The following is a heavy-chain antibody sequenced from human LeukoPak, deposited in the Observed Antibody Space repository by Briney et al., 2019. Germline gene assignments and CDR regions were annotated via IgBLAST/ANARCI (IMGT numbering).Heavy chain of an antibody. CDR1: GFTVSSNY. D-gene: IGHD2-2*01. V-gene: IGHV3-11*01. J-gene: IGHJ4*02. CDR2: ISSSGSTI. CDR3: ARVKDDCSSTSCYRLGLFDY. Sequence: PGGSLRLSCAASGFTVSSNYMSWVRQAPGKGLEWVSYISSSGSTIYYADSVKGRFTISRDNAKNSLYLQMNSLRAEDTAVYYCARVKDDCSSTSCYRLGLFDYWGQGTLVTVSS.